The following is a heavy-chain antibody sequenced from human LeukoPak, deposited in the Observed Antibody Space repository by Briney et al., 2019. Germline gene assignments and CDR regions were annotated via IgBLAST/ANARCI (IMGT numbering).Heavy chain of an antibody. Sequence: ASLKVSCKASGYTFSNYVISWVRQAPGQGLEWTGWISAYNGNTNYAQKVQGRVTMTTDTSTSTVHMELRSLISDDTAMYYCARVGSGWSIEYWGQGTLVTVSS. CDR1: GYTFSNYV. V-gene: IGHV1-18*01. CDR2: ISAYNGNT. D-gene: IGHD6-19*01. J-gene: IGHJ4*02. CDR3: ARVGSGWSIEY.